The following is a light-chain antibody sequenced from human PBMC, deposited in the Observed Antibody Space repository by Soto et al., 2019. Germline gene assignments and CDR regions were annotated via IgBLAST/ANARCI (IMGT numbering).Light chain of an antibody. CDR1: QSVSSNY. J-gene: IGKJ1*01. CDR3: QHYGRSPPSWT. V-gene: IGKV3-20*01. Sequence: EMVLTQSPGTLSLSAGERATLSCRASQSVSSNYLAWYQQKPGQPPRLLISGASSRATGIPDRFIGSGSGTDFTLTISSLEPEDFAVYYCQHYGRSPPSWTFGQGTKVEIK. CDR2: GAS.